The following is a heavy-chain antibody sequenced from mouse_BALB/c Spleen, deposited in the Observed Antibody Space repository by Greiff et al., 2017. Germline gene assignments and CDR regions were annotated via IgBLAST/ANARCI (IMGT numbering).Heavy chain of an antibody. CDR1: GFSLTSYD. V-gene: IGHV2-9-2*01. Sequence: QVQLKESGPGLVAPSQSLSITCTVSGFSLTSYDISWIRQPPGKGLEWLGVIWTGGGTNYNSAFMSRLSISKDNSKSQVFLKMNSLQTDDTAIYYCVRDYYGSSSSDVWGAGTTVTVSS. CDR2: IWTGGGT. D-gene: IGHD1-1*01. J-gene: IGHJ1*01. CDR3: VRDYYGSSSSDV.